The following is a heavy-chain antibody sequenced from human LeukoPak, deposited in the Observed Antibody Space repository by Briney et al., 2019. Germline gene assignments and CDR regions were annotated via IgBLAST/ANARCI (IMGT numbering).Heavy chain of an antibody. CDR1: GFTFSSYS. Sequence: GGSLRLSCTASGFTFSSYSMNWVRQAPGKGLEWVSSISTSSSYIYYADSVKGRFTISRDNAKNSLYLQMNSLRAEDTAVYYCARDPPYLSHFDYWGQGTLVTVSS. D-gene: IGHD2-21*01. CDR2: ISTSSSYI. J-gene: IGHJ4*02. V-gene: IGHV3-21*01. CDR3: ARDPPYLSHFDY.